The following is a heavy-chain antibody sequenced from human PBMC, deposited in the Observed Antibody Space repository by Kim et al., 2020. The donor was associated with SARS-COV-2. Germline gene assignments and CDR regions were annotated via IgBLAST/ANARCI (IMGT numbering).Heavy chain of an antibody. V-gene: IGHV1-2*06. J-gene: IGHJ4*02. D-gene: IGHD4-17*01. CDR1: GYTFTGYY. CDR2: INPNSGGT. CDR3: ARIPPDYGDYSDY. Sequence: ASVKVSCKASGYTFTGYYMHWVRQAPGQGLEWMGRINPNSGGTNYAQKFHGRVTMTRDTSISTAYMELSRLRSDDTAVYYCARIPPDYGDYSDYWGQGTLVTVSS.